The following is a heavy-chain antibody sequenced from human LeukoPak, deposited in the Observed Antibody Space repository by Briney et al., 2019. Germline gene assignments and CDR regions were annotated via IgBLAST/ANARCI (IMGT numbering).Heavy chain of an antibody. J-gene: IGHJ6*02. CDR2: IRSKANSYAT. V-gene: IGHV3-73*01. CDR1: GFTFSGSA. D-gene: IGHD6-19*01. Sequence: PGGSLRLSCATSGFTFSGSAIHWVRQASGKGLEWVGRIRSKANSYATTDAASVKDRFTISRDDSKNTLYLQMNSLRAEDTAVYYCARSYGQVAGIYYYYGMDVWGQGTTVTVSS. CDR3: ARSYGQVAGIYYYYGMDV.